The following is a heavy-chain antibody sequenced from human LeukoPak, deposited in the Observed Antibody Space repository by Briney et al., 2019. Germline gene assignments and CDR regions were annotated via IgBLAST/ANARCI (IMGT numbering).Heavy chain of an antibody. CDR2: IYHSGST. V-gene: IGHV4-30-2*01. Sequence: SETLSLTCAVSGGSISSGGYSWSWIRQPPGKGLEWIGYIYHSGSTYYNPSPKSRVTISVDRSKNQFSLKLRSVTAADTAVYYCARTWLQGFLKDAAFDLWAQGPMVTVSS. CDR3: ARTWLQGFLKDAAFDL. J-gene: IGHJ3*01. CDR1: GGSISSGGYS. D-gene: IGHD5-12*01.